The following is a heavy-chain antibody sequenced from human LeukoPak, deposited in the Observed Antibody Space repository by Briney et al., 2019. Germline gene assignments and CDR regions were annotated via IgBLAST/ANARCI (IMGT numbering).Heavy chain of an antibody. CDR3: ARYYYDSSGYYRQFDY. Sequence: GGSLRLSCATSGFTVNNYNMNWVRQAPGRALEWDSSITSSGTYIFYADSVKGRFTISRDNAKNSLYLQMNSLRAEDTAVYYCARYYYDSSGYYRQFDYWGQGTLVTVSS. D-gene: IGHD3-22*01. J-gene: IGHJ4*02. CDR2: ITSSGTYI. V-gene: IGHV3-21*01. CDR1: GFTVNNYN.